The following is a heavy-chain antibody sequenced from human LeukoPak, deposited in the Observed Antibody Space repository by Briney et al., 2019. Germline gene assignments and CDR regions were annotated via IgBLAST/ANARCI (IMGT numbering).Heavy chain of an antibody. CDR1: GFTFSSYS. V-gene: IGHV3-48*04. CDR3: AELGITMIGGV. J-gene: IGHJ6*04. D-gene: IGHD3-10*02. Sequence: GGSLRLSCVASGFTFSSYSMNWVRQAPGKGLEWVSYISSTSSTIYYADSVKGRFTISRDNAKNSLYLQMNSLRAEDTAVYHCAELGITMIGGVWGKGTTVTISS. CDR2: ISSTSSTI.